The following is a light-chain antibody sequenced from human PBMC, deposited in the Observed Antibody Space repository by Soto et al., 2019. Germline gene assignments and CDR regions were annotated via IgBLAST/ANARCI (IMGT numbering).Light chain of an antibody. CDR1: SSDVGGYNY. Sequence: QSALTQPASVSGSPGQSITISCTGTSSDVGGYNYVSWYQQHPGKAPKLMIYEVSNRPSGVSNRFSGSKSGNTASLTISGIQAEYEADYYCSSYTSSSTWVFGGGTKLTVL. V-gene: IGLV2-14*01. J-gene: IGLJ3*02. CDR3: SSYTSSSTWV. CDR2: EVS.